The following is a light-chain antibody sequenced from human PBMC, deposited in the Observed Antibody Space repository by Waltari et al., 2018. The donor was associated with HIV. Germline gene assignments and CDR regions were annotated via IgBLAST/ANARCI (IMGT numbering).Light chain of an antibody. Sequence: QSVLTQPPSVSGAPGQRVTISCSGSGSNLRSNFVNWYQQLPVTAPRVLIYIDAQRPSGVPARLSGYRYGTTASLAISGLQAEDEAEYYCAAWDDTLNVYVFGSGTKVTVL. CDR1: GSNLRSNF. J-gene: IGLJ1*01. CDR3: AAWDDTLNVYV. V-gene: IGLV1-44*01. CDR2: IDA.